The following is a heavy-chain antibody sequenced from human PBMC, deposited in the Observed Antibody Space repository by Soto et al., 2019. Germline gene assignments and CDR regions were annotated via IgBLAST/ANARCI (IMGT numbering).Heavy chain of an antibody. CDR1: GFTFSNYW. Sequence: PGGSLRLSCAASGFTFSNYWMTWVRHAPGKGLEWVANIKQDGGEREYEDSVKGRFIISRDNTQNSLYLQMNSLRAEDTALYYCARLYYDYGWGPGTTVTVSS. D-gene: IGHD3-3*01. J-gene: IGHJ6*02. CDR2: IKQDGGER. V-gene: IGHV3-7*01. CDR3: ARLYYDYG.